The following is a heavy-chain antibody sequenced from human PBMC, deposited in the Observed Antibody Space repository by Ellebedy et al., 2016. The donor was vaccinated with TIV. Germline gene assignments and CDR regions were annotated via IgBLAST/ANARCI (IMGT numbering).Heavy chain of an antibody. CDR3: ATDAPDRDYDVSGYYWGRLDY. V-gene: IGHV1-24*01. CDR2: FDPEDGET. Sequence: AASVKVSCKVSGYTLTELSMHWVRQAPGKGLEWMGGFDPEDGETIYAQKFQGRVTMTEDTSTDTAYMELSSLRSEATAVYYCATDAPDRDYDVSGYYWGRLDYWGQGTLVTVSS. J-gene: IGHJ4*02. CDR1: GYTLTELS. D-gene: IGHD3-22*01.